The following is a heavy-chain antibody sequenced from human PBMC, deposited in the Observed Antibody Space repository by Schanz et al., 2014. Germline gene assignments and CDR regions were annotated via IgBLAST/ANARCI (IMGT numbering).Heavy chain of an antibody. J-gene: IGHJ4*02. CDR1: GFTFSSYA. V-gene: IGHV3-23*04. CDR3: AKHVRSLTGNDY. Sequence: EQLVESGGGAVQPGRSLRLSCAASGFTFSSYAVDWIRQAPGKGLEWVSGIGGSGDSTHYADSVKGRFIISRDNSKNTLYLQVNSLRAEDTAVYYCAKHVRSLTGNDYWGQGTLVTVSS. D-gene: IGHD3-9*01. CDR2: IGGSGDST.